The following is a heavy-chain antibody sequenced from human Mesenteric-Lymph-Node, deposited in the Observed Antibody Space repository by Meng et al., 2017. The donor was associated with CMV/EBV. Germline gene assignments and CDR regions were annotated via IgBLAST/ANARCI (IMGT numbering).Heavy chain of an antibody. CDR1: GGTFSSYA. V-gene: IGHV1-18*01. J-gene: IGHJ3*02. D-gene: IGHD2-2*02. CDR3: AIHTHGYCSSTSCYTLLAFDI. Sequence: ASVKVSCKASGGTFSSYAISWVRQAPGQGLEWMGWISAYNGNTNYAQKLQGRVTMTRNTSISTAYMELSSLRSEDTAVYYCAIHTHGYCSSTSCYTLLAFDIWGQGTMVTVSS. CDR2: ISAYNGNT.